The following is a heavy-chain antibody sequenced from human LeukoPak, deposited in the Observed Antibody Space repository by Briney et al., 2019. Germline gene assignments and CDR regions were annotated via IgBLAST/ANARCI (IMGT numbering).Heavy chain of an antibody. Sequence: PGGSLRLSCAASGFTFSSYAMSWVRQAPGKGLEWVSAISGSGGSTYYADSVKGRFTISRDNSKNTLYLQMNSLRADDTAVYYCAKVLGYCSSTSCYRGDYWRQGTLVTVSS. CDR1: GFTFSSYA. J-gene: IGHJ4*02. CDR3: AKVLGYCSSTSCYRGDY. V-gene: IGHV3-23*01. CDR2: ISGSGGST. D-gene: IGHD2-2*02.